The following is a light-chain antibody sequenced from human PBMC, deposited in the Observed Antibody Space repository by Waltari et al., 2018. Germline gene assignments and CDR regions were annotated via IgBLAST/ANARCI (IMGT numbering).Light chain of an antibody. J-gene: IGLJ3*02. CDR2: EDN. CDR3: QSYDDNNRRV. Sequence: NFMLTQPHSVSESPGKTVTISCTRSSGSIASNYVQWYQQRPGSAPTTVIYEDNQRPSGVPNRFSGSIESSSNSASLTISGLKTEDEADYYCQSYDDNNRRVFGGGTKLTVL. V-gene: IGLV6-57*04. CDR1: SGSIASNY.